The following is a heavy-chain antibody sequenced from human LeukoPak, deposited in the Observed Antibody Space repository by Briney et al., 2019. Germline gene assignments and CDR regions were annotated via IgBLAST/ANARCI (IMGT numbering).Heavy chain of an antibody. Sequence: SETLSLTCAVYGGSFSGYYWSWIRQPPGKGLEWIGEINRSGSTNYNPSLKSRVTISVDTSKNQFSLKLSSVTAADTAVYYCARARIAAADPRGYYYGMDVWGKGTTVTVSS. J-gene: IGHJ6*04. CDR3: ARARIAAADPRGYYYGMDV. CDR2: INRSGST. V-gene: IGHV4-34*01. D-gene: IGHD6-13*01. CDR1: GGSFSGYY.